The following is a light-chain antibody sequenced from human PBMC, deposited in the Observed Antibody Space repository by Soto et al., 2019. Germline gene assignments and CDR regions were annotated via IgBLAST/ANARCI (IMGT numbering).Light chain of an antibody. J-gene: IGKJ3*01. CDR1: QSVSTND. CDR3: HQYGSTPFT. Sequence: EIVLTQSPGTLSLSPGDRATLSCRASQSVSTNDLAWYQQKLGQAPRLLIYGASSRATGIPDRFSGNGSGTDFTLTISRLEPEDFAVYYCHQYGSTPFTCGPGTKVDIK. V-gene: IGKV3-20*01. CDR2: GAS.